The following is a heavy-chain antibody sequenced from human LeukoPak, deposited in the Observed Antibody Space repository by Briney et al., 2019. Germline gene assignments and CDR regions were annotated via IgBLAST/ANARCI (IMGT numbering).Heavy chain of an antibody. D-gene: IGHD1-7*01. CDR2: IKKDGSQK. CDR1: GFTFSDKW. CDR3: ARAGWELVNLHFDP. V-gene: IGHV3-7*03. J-gene: IGHJ5*02. Sequence: GGSLRFSCVASGFTFSDKWMSWVRQAPGKGPEWVASIKKDGSQKYYVDSVKGRFTISRDNAQNSLYLQMSSLRVEDTAIYSCARAGWELVNLHFDPWGQGTLVTVSS.